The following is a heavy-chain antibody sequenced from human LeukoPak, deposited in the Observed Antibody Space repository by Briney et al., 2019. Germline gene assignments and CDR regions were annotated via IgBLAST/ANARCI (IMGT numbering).Heavy chain of an antibody. J-gene: IGHJ4*01. CDR2: INHSGST. CDR1: GGSISGYY. Sequence: SETLSLTCAVYGGSISGYYWSWIRQPPGKGLEWIGEINHSGSTNYNPSLKSRVTISLDTSKNQFSLKLSSVTAADTAVYYFSRGRITMGRGVIGRYFDYWGQGTLVTVSS. CDR3: SRGRITMGRGVIGRYFDY. V-gene: IGHV4-34*01. D-gene: IGHD3-10*01.